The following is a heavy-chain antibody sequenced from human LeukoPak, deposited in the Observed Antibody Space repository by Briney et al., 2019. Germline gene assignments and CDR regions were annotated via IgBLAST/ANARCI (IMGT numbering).Heavy chain of an antibody. CDR3: ARSGYTSGTGKFDN. V-gene: IGHV3-48*03. CDR2: ISSSGSTI. J-gene: IGHJ4*02. Sequence: GGSLRLSCAASGFTFSSYEMNWVRQAPGKGLEWVSYISSSGSTIYYADSVKGRFTISRDNAKNSLYLQMNSLRAEDTAIYYCARSGYTSGTGKFDNWGQGTLLTVSS. CDR1: GFTFSSYE. D-gene: IGHD6-19*01.